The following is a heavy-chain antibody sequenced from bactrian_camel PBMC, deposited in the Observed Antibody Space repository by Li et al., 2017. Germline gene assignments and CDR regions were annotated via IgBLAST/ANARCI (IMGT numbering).Heavy chain of an antibody. J-gene: IGHJ4*01. CDR1: GYAVLGKA. CDR2: IYVGGDST. Sequence: VQLVESGGESVQAGGSLRLSCAVHGYAVLGKALTWFRQAPGKEREAVATIYVGGDSTLYAGSVKGRFAISQDHAKNTVYLQMNSLKPEDTALYYCAPEGPYADKCWPLSGGGQGTQVTVS. D-gene: IGHD1*01. V-gene: IGHV3S40*01.